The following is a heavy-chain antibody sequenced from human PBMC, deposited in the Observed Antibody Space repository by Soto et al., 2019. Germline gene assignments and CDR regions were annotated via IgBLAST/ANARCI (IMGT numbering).Heavy chain of an antibody. CDR1: GFTFSSYA. J-gene: IGHJ4*02. CDR2: ISGSGGST. CDR3: AGHRSSGWYYFDY. D-gene: IGHD6-19*01. V-gene: IGHV3-23*01. Sequence: GGSLRLSCAASGFTFSSYAMSWVRQAPGKGLEWVSAISGSGGSTYYADSVKGRFTISRDNSKNTLYLQMNSLRAEDTAVYYCAGHRSSGWYYFDYWGQGTLVTVSS.